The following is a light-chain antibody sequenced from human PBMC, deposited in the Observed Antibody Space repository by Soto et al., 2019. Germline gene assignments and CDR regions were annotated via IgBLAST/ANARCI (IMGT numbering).Light chain of an antibody. J-gene: IGLJ3*02. CDR2: EVT. Sequence: QSVLTQPPSASGSPGQSVAISCTGSSRDVAAYNYVSWYQRYPGKAPKLIIYEVTKRPSGVPDRFSGSKSGDTASLTGSGLHAEDEAEYYSSSYAGTFWVFGGGTKLSVL. CDR3: SSYAGTFWV. V-gene: IGLV2-8*01. CDR1: SRDVAAYNY.